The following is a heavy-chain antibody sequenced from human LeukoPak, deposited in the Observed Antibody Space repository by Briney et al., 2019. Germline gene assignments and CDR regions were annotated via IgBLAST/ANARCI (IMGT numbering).Heavy chain of an antibody. J-gene: IGHJ4*02. CDR3: AKDVGSGIRPGFGDY. CDR2: ISYDGSNK. V-gene: IGHV3-30*18. D-gene: IGHD3-16*01. CDR1: GFTFSSYG. Sequence: AGGSLRLSCAASGFTFSSYGMHWVRQAPGKGLEWVAVISYDGSNKYYADSVKGRFTISRDNSKNTLYLQMNSLRAEDTAVYYCAKDVGSGIRPGFGDYWGQGTLVTVSS.